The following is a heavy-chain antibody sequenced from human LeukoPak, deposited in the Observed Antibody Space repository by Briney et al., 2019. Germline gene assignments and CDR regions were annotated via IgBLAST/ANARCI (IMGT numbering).Heavy chain of an antibody. V-gene: IGHV3-30*18. J-gene: IGHJ4*02. D-gene: IGHD6-19*01. CDR1: GFTFSSYG. CDR2: ISYDGSNK. Sequence: SLRLSCAASGFTFSSYGMHWVRQAPGKGLEWVAVISYDGSNKYYADSVKGRFTISRDNSKNTLYLQMNSLRAEDTAVYYCAKDLSSGRLYYFDYWGQGTLATVSS. CDR3: AKDLSSGRLYYFDY.